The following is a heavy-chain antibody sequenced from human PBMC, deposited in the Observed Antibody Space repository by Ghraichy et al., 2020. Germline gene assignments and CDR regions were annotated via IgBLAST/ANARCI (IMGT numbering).Heavy chain of an antibody. CDR1: GGSISSGGYY. CDR2: IYYSGST. Sequence: SETLALTCTVSGGSISSGGYYWSWIRQHPGKGLEWIRYIYYSGSTYYNPSLKSRVTISVDTSKNQFSLKLSSVTAADTAVYYCARDRKLLWFGELSPHYYYYGMDVWGQGTTVTVSS. J-gene: IGHJ6*02. V-gene: IGHV4-31*03. CDR3: ARDRKLLWFGELSPHYYYYGMDV. D-gene: IGHD3-10*01.